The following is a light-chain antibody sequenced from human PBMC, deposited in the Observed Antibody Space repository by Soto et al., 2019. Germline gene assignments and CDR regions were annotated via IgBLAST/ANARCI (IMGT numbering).Light chain of an antibody. Sequence: DIQMTQSPSTLISSVADRVTITCRASQSISTWLAWYQQKPGKAPKLLIFDASTLQSGVPSRFSGSGSGTEFTLTISSLQPDDFATYFCQQYNTFSTFGQGTKVDIK. J-gene: IGKJ1*01. CDR2: DAS. V-gene: IGKV1-5*01. CDR1: QSISTW. CDR3: QQYNTFST.